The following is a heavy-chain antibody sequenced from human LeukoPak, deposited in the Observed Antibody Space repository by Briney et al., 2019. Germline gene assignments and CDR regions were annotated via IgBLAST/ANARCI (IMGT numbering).Heavy chain of an antibody. CDR2: IKSKPDGGAT. Sequence: NPGGSLRLSCVASGFTFNDYAMTWVRQAPGKGLEWVGRIKSKPDGGATDYAAPVKGRFTISRDDSKNTLYLEMNSLKTEDTAVYYCTTTPPGGLYYYYMDVWGKGTTVTVSS. CDR1: GFTFNDYA. CDR3: TTTPPGGLYYYYMDV. D-gene: IGHD3-16*01. J-gene: IGHJ6*03. V-gene: IGHV3-15*01.